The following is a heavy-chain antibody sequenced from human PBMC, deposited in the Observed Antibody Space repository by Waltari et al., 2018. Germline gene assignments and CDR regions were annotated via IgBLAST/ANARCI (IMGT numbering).Heavy chain of an antibody. D-gene: IGHD4-4*01. V-gene: IGHV3-7*01. Sequence: ELQLVDSGGGLVQPGRSLTLSCSASGFVFNNYWMCWVRQAPGKGVEWVANINQYGSEEHYVDSAKGRFTISRDNAKNAVYLQMNSLSAGDTSVYYCARGDSWAFDIWGQGTMVTVAS. CDR2: INQYGSEE. J-gene: IGHJ3*02. CDR1: GFVFNNYW. CDR3: ARGDSWAFDI.